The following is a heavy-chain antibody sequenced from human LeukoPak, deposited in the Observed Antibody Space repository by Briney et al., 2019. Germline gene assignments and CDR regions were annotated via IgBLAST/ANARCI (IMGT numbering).Heavy chain of an antibody. J-gene: IGHJ4*02. CDR2: ISSSSSYI. D-gene: IGHD3-9*01. CDR1: GFTFSSYA. V-gene: IGHV3-21*01. CDR3: ARGLYDILTGFVFDY. Sequence: GGSLRLSCAASGFTFSSYAMSWVRQAPGKGLEWVSSISSSSSYIYYADSVKGRFTISRDNAKNSPYLQMNSLRAEDTAVYYCARGLYDILTGFVFDYWGQGTLVTVSS.